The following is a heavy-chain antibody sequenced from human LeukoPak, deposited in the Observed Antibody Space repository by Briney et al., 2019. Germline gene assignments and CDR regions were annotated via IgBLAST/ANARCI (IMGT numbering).Heavy chain of an antibody. J-gene: IGHJ2*01. Sequence: GGPVKVSCKASGGTFSSYAISWVRQAPGQGLEWLGWISGYNSAPEYAQNIQGRVTMTTDTSTSTAYMELRSLRSGDTAVYFCARAQGPVVVVPGANWYFDLWGRGTLVTVSS. D-gene: IGHD2-2*01. CDR2: ISGYNSAP. CDR1: GGTFSSYA. CDR3: ARAQGPVVVVPGANWYFDL. V-gene: IGHV1-18*01.